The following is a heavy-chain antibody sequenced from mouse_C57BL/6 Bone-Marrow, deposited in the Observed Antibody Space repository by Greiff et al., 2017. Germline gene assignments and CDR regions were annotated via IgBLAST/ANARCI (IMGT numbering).Heavy chain of an antibody. CDR3: AREGSSPWFAY. D-gene: IGHD1-1*01. J-gene: IGHJ3*01. Sequence: QVQLQQSGAELVMPGASVKLSCKASGYTFTSYWMNWVKQRPGQGLEWIGEIDPSDSYTNYNQKFKGKSTLTVDKSSSTAYMQLSSLTSEDSAVYYCAREGSSPWFAYWGQGTLVTVSA. V-gene: IGHV1-69*01. CDR2: IDPSDSYT. CDR1: GYTFTSYW.